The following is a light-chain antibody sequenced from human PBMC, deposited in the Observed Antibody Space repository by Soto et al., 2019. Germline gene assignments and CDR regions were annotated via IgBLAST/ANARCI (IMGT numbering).Light chain of an antibody. V-gene: IGKV3-11*01. J-gene: IGKJ4*01. CDR1: QSVSTY. CDR3: QQSRNWPLT. Sequence: ETVLTQSPATLSLSPGERATLSCRASQSVSTYLAWYQQKPGQAPRLLIYDASNRATGIPARFSGSGSGTDFTLTSSSLAPEDFAVYYCQQSRNWPLTFGGGTKVEIK. CDR2: DAS.